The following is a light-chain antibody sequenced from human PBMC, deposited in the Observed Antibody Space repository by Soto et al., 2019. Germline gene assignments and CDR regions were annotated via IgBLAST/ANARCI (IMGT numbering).Light chain of an antibody. J-gene: IGKJ1*01. CDR2: TTS. CDR3: LQSGGSPT. V-gene: IGKV3-20*01. CDR1: QIVDANH. Sequence: EIVLTQSPGTLSLSPGERATLSCRASQIVDANHVAWYQQKPGQAPRLLIYTTSYRASGIPDRFTGSGSGTDFSITIRQLEPEDVTVYSRLQSGGSPTFGQGTRV.